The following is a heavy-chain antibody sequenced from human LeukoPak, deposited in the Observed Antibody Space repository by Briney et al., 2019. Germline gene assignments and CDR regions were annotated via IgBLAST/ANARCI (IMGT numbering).Heavy chain of an antibody. CDR1: GGSISSGGYY. D-gene: IGHD6-19*01. J-gene: IGHJ5*02. Sequence: SETLPLTCTVSGGSISSGGYYWSWIRQHPGKGLEWIGYIYYSGSTYYNPSLKSRVTISVDTSKNQFCLKLSSVTAADTAVYYCAREKRGASSASNWFDPWGQGTLVNVSS. CDR3: AREKRGASSASNWFDP. CDR2: IYYSGST. V-gene: IGHV4-31*03.